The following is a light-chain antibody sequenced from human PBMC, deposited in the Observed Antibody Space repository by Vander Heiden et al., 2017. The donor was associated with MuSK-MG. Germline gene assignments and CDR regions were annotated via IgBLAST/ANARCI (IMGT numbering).Light chain of an antibody. J-gene: IGKJ1*01. CDR2: STY. V-gene: IGKV1-39*01. CDR3: QQTSSTPRT. CDR1: QSINTY. Sequence: DIQMTQSPSSLSASVGDRVTITCRASQSINTYLHWYQQTPGKAPKLLIYSTYNLQRGVPSRFTGRGSGTEFTLTITSLQPEDFATYYCQQTSSTPRTFGQRTKVEI.